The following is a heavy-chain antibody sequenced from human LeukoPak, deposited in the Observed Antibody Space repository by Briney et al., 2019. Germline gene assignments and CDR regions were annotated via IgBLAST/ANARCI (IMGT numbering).Heavy chain of an antibody. Sequence: GGSLRLSCAASGFTFSDYYMSWIRQAPGKGLEWVSYISSSSSYTNYADSVKGRFTISRDNAKNSLYLQMNSLRAEDTAVYYCARAATYHDISSGAPGYYGMDVWGQGTTVTVSS. V-gene: IGHV3-11*05. D-gene: IGHD3-3*01. CDR3: ARAATYHDISSGAPGYYGMDV. J-gene: IGHJ6*02. CDR1: GFTFSDYY. CDR2: ISSSSSYT.